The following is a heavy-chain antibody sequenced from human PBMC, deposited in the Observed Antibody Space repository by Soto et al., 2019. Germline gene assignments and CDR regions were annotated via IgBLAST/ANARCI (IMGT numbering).Heavy chain of an antibody. CDR3: AKDLGDYYGMDV. Sequence: QVQLVESGGGVVQPGRSLRLSCAASGFTFSSYGMHWVRQAPGKGLEWLAVISYEGSNKNYADSVKGRFTISRDNSKNTLYLQMNSLRAEDTAVYYCAKDLGDYYGMDVWGQGTTVTVSS. CDR2: ISYEGSNK. J-gene: IGHJ6*02. CDR1: GFTFSSYG. V-gene: IGHV3-30*18.